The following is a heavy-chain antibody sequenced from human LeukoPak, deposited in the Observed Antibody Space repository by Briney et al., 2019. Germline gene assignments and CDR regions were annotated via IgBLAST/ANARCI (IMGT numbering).Heavy chain of an antibody. CDR3: ASTVDYNGSGRLTTPNNWFDP. CDR1: GGTFSSYT. V-gene: IGHV1-69*02. Sequence: SVKVSCKASGGTFSSYTISWVRQAPGQGLEWMGRIIPILGIANYAQKFQGRVTITADKSTSTAYMELSSLRSEDTAVYYCASTVDYNGSGRLTTPNNWFDPWGQGTLVTVSS. D-gene: IGHD3-10*01. CDR2: IIPILGIA. J-gene: IGHJ5*02.